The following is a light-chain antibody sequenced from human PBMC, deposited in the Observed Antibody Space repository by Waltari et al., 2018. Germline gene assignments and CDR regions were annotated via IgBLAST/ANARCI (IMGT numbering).Light chain of an antibody. CDR1: QSLLYSDGKAY. V-gene: IGKV2D-29*01. J-gene: IGKJ2*01. CDR2: EAS. CDR3: MQGIQLPDT. Sequence: DIVLTQTPLSLSVTPGQSASFSCTSDQSLLYSDGKAYLHWYLQRPGHRPHLLISEASKRFSGVPDRFSGSGSGTTFTLTISRVEAEDVGVYYCMQGIQLPDTFGQGTKLEIK.